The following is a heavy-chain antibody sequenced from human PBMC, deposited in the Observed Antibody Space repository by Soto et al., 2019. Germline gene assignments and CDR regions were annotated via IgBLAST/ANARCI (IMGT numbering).Heavy chain of an antibody. CDR1: GFTFSSYG. CDR2: IWYDGSNK. J-gene: IGHJ4*02. D-gene: IGHD2-2*01. Sequence: GGSLRLSCAASGFTFSSYGMHWVRQAPGKGLEWVAVIWYDGSNKYYADSVKGRFTISRDNSKNTLYLQMNSLRAEDTAVYYCARDFLETGYQLLSQFDYWGQGTLVTVSS. CDR3: ARDFLETGYQLLSQFDY. V-gene: IGHV3-33*01.